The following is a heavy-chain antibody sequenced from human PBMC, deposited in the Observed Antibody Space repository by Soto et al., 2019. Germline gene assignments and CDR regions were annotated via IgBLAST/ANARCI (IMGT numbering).Heavy chain of an antibody. J-gene: IGHJ6*02. D-gene: IGHD3-3*01. CDR2: INHSGIT. CDR1: GGSFSDYY. V-gene: IGHV4-34*01. CDR3: ARGRLEWLLLGYGVDV. Sequence: SETLSLTCAVYGGSFSDYYGTWIRQSPGKGLEWIGEINHSGITYHNPSLKSRVSISVDTSKNQFSLELRSVTAADTAMYYCARGRLEWLLLGYGVDVWGQGTPVTVSS.